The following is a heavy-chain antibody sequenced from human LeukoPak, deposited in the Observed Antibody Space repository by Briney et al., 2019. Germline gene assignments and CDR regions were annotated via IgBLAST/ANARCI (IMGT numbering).Heavy chain of an antibody. J-gene: IGHJ4*02. Sequence: GGSLRLSCAAPGFTFSSYGMHWVRQAPGKGLEWVAVISYDGSNKYYADSVKGRFTISRDNSKNTLYLQMNSLRAEDTAVYYCWGYYDSSGYYMYYFDYWGQGTLVTVSS. CDR3: WGYYDSSGYYMYYFDY. D-gene: IGHD3-22*01. CDR2: ISYDGSNK. CDR1: GFTFSSYG. V-gene: IGHV3-30*03.